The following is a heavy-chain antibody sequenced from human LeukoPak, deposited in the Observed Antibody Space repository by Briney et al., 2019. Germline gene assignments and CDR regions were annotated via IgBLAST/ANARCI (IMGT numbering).Heavy chain of an antibody. V-gene: IGHV4-38-2*02. J-gene: IGHJ4*02. CDR1: GDSLSSGYY. D-gene: IGHD3-10*01. CDR3: VRSLGRYSPFYFDH. CDR2: VYHTGSS. Sequence: SETLSLTCIVSGDSLSSGYYWGWIRQPPGKGLEWIGSVYHTGSSYYNPSLKSRITTFVDTLTNQFSLKLKSVTAADTAMYFCVRSLGRYSPFYFDHWGQGNLVTVSS.